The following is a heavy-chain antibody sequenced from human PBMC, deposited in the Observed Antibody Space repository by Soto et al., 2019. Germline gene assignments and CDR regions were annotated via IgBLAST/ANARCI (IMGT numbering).Heavy chain of an antibody. CDR2: IYYSGST. V-gene: IGHV4-59*01. J-gene: IGHJ6*02. Sequence: PSETLSLTCTVSGGSISIYYWSWIRHPPGKGLEWIGYIYYSGSTNYNPSLKSRVTISVDTSKNQFSLKLSSVTAADTAVYYCARDKSGMDVWGQGTTVTVSS. CDR1: GGSISIYY. CDR3: ARDKSGMDV.